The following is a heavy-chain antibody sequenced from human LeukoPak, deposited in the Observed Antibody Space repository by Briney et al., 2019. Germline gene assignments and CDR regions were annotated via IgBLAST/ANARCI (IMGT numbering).Heavy chain of an antibody. V-gene: IGHV3-66*02. CDR2: IYSGGST. D-gene: IGHD6-19*01. J-gene: IGHJ4*02. Sequence: GGSLRLSCAASGFTVSSNYMSWVRQAPGKGLEWVSVIYSGGSTYHADSVKGRFTISRDNSKNTLYLQMNSLRAEDTAVYYCAGSGLVFNFDYCGQGTLVTVSS. CDR3: AGSGLVFNFDY. CDR1: GFTVSSNY.